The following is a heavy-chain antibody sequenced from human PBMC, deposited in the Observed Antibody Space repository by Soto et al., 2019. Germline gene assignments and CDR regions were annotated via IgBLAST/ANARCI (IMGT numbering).Heavy chain of an antibody. Sequence: GXSVKVSCKASGGTFCNLGISWLRQAPVQGLEWMGGTIPIFDTPHYAEKFRDRLTITADATSTAYMELTSLSSEDTATYYCARDREDGSGTKYNWFDSWGQGTLVTVSS. CDR2: TIPIFDTP. CDR3: ARDREDGSGTKYNWFDS. CDR1: GGTFCNLG. V-gene: IGHV1-69*13. J-gene: IGHJ5*01. D-gene: IGHD3-10*01.